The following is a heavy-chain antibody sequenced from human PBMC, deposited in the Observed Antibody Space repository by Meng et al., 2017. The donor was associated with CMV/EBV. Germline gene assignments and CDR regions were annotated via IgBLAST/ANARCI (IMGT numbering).Heavy chain of an antibody. Sequence: VQLVQAGAEVKKPGASVKASCTTSGFTFSDYYIHWVRQAPGQGLEWMGWVNSNNDATNYARKFQGRVSMTRDTSISTAHMELSRLMSDDTAVYYCVRSSGWPLFDYWGQGTLVTVSS. D-gene: IGHD6-19*01. CDR1: GFTFSDYY. CDR2: VNSNNDAT. CDR3: VRSSGWPLFDY. J-gene: IGHJ4*02. V-gene: IGHV1-2*02.